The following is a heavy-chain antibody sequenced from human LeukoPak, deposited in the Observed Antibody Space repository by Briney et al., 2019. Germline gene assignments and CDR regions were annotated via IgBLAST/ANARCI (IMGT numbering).Heavy chain of an antibody. Sequence: ASVKASGQASEYTFSGYDINWVRQATGQGLEWMGWMNPNSGNTGYAQKFQGRVTMTRNTSISTAYMELSSLRSEDTAVYYCARGQKSALTYGSGTYAYYFDYWGQGTLVTVSS. CDR3: ARGQKSALTYGSGTYAYYFDY. CDR1: EYTFSGYD. CDR2: MNPNSGNT. J-gene: IGHJ4*02. V-gene: IGHV1-8*01. D-gene: IGHD3-10*01.